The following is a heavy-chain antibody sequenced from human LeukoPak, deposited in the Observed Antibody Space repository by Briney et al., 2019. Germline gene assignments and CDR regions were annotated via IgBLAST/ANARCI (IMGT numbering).Heavy chain of an antibody. CDR2: AYYSGST. V-gene: IGHV4-39*01. CDR3: ARQGRGDEYSSSWYLGYGYDY. J-gene: IGHJ4*02. D-gene: IGHD6-13*01. Sequence: SETLSLTCTVSGGSISSSSYYWGWIRQPPGKGLEWIGSAYYSGSTYHNPSLKSRVTISVDTSKNQFSLRLSSVTAADTGVYYCARQGRGDEYSSSWYLGYGYDYWGQGTLVTVSS. CDR1: GGSISSSSYY.